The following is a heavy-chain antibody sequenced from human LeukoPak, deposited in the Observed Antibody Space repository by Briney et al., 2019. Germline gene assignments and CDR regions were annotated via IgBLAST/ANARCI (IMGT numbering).Heavy chain of an antibody. D-gene: IGHD6-19*01. CDR2: IYYSGST. CDR3: TTDHPPGVAGRFGSN. Sequence: SETLSLTCTASGGSISSYYWNWIRQPPGKGLEWIGYIYYSGSTNYNPSLKSRVTISVDTSKNQFSLKLSSVTAADTAVYYCTTDHPPGVAGRFGSNWGQGTLVTVSS. J-gene: IGHJ4*02. V-gene: IGHV4-59*01. CDR1: GGSISSYY.